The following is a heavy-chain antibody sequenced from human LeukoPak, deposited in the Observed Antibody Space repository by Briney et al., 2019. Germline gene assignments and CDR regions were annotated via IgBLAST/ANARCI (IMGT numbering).Heavy chain of an antibody. CDR3: ARNILGPPGGWEL. J-gene: IGHJ4*02. D-gene: IGHD1-26*01. Sequence: SETLSLTCTASGDSIASYYWSWIRQPPGKAQEWIGYVYHNGNTNYNPSLKSRVTISIDMSNNRFSLNLTSLPAADTAVYFCARNILGPPGGWELWGQGNLVTVSS. CDR1: GDSIASYY. CDR2: VYHNGNT. V-gene: IGHV4-59*01.